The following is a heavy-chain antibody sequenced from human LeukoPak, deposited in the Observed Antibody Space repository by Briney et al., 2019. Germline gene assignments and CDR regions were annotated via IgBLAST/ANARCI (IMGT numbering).Heavy chain of an antibody. CDR1: GYTFTGYY. V-gene: IGHV1-2*02. J-gene: IGHJ4*02. CDR3: AKAYSGYDGFDY. CDR2: IYPNSGGT. D-gene: IGHD5-12*01. Sequence: ASVKVSCKASGYTFTGYYMHWVRQAPGQGLEWMGWIYPNSGGTNYAQKFQGRVTMTRDTSISTAYMVLSRLRSDDTAVYYCAKAYSGYDGFDYWGQGTLVTVSS.